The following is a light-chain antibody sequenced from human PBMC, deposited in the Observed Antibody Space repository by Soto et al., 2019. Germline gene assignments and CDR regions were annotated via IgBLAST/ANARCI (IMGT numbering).Light chain of an antibody. Sequence: IQMTQCPSSLSASVGDRVTITCRASQSISKYLNWYQQKPGKAPKLLIYAASSLHSGVPSRFSGSVSGTDFTLTISSLQPEDFATYYCQQSYSAPPLTFGGGTNVEFK. CDR2: AAS. CDR3: QQSYSAPPLT. CDR1: QSISKY. V-gene: IGKV1-39*01. J-gene: IGKJ4*01.